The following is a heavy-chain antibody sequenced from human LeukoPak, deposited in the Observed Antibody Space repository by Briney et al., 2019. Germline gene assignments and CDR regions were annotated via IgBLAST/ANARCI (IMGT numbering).Heavy chain of an antibody. CDR1: GFTFSSYS. V-gene: IGHV3-48*01. J-gene: IGHJ4*02. CDR3: AGVRNLRGDY. D-gene: IGHD4-17*01. CDR2: ISSGSSSI. Sequence: GGSLRLSCAASGFTFSSYSMNWVRQAPGKGLEWVSYISSGSSSIYYADSVKGRFTISRDNAKNSLYLQMNSLRAEDTAVYYCAGVRNLRGDYWGEGTLVTVSS.